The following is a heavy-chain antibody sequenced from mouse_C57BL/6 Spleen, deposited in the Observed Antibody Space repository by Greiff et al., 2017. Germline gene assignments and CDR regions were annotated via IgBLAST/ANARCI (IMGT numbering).Heavy chain of an antibody. V-gene: IGHV1-80*01. Sequence: QVQLQQSGAELVKPGASVKISCKASGYAFSSYWMNWVKQRPGKGLEWLGQIYPGDGDTNYNGKFKGKATLTADKSSSTAYMQLSSLTSEDSAVYFCARHIYYDYDEGYWGQGTTLTVSS. CDR3: ARHIYYDYDEGY. CDR2: IYPGDGDT. J-gene: IGHJ2*01. D-gene: IGHD2-4*01. CDR1: GYAFSSYW.